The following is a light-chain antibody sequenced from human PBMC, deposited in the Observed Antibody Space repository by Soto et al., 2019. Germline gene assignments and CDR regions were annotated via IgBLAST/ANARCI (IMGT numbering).Light chain of an antibody. CDR2: AAS. CDR3: QQLFTYPLH. V-gene: IGKV1-9*01. J-gene: IGKJ4*01. CDR1: QDVSRA. Sequence: DTQLTQSPSFLSASVGDSVTIASRASQDVSRAVGWYQQKPGTAPKLLISAASTLNSRAPSRFSGSGSGTDFTLTISSLQPEDFATLFCQQLFTYPLHFGVVTMVYIK.